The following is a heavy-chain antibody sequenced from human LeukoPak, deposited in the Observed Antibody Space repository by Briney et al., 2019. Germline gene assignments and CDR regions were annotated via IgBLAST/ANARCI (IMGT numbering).Heavy chain of an antibody. J-gene: IGHJ4*02. CDR2: VYYSGST. CDR1: GGSISSYY. V-gene: IGHV4-59*01. D-gene: IGHD5-24*01. Sequence: SETLSLTCTVSGGSISSYYWSWIRQPPGKGLEWIGYVYYSGSTNYNPSLKSRVTISVDTSKNQFSLKLSSVTAADTAVYYCARHGPFKYYFDYWGQGTLVTVSS. CDR3: ARHGPFKYYFDY.